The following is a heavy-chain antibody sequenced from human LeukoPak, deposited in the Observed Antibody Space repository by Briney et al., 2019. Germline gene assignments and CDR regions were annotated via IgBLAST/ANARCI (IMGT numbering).Heavy chain of an antibody. CDR2: IYSGGST. Sequence: GGSLRLSCAASGFTVSSNYMSWVRQAPGKGLEWVSVIYSGGSTYYADSVKGRFTISRDNSKNTLYLQMNSLRAEDTAVYYCARSKLRQPLWFDPWGQGTLVTVSS. J-gene: IGHJ5*02. CDR3: ARSKLRQPLWFDP. V-gene: IGHV3-66*01. D-gene: IGHD1-26*01. CDR1: GFTVSSNY.